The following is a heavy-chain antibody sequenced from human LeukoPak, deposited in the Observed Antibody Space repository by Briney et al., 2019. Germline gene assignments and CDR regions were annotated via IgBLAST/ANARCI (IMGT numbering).Heavy chain of an antibody. J-gene: IGHJ4*01. CDR3: ARPVGSYFYYFDY. V-gene: IGHV1-2*02. D-gene: IGHD3-10*01. Sequence: GASVKVSCKASGYTFTGDYIHWVRQAPGQGLEWMGWINPDSGGIKYAQKFQGRVTMTRDTSISTAYMELSRLRSDDTAIYYCARPVGSYFYYFDYWGHGALVTVSS. CDR1: GYTFTGDY. CDR2: INPDSGGI.